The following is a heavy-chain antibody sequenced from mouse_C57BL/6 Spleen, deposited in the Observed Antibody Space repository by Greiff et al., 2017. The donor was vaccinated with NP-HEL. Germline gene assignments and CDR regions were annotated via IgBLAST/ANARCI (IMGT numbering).Heavy chain of an antibody. Sequence: QVQLQQPGAELVKPGASVKLSCKASGYTFTSYWMHWVKQRPGQGLEWIGMIHPNSGSTNYNEKFKSKATLTVDKSSSTAYMQLSSLTSEDSAVYYCARWVPSLAWFAYWGQGTLVTVSA. D-gene: IGHD6-1*01. J-gene: IGHJ3*01. CDR2: IHPNSGST. V-gene: IGHV1-64*01. CDR3: ARWVPSLAWFAY. CDR1: GYTFTSYW.